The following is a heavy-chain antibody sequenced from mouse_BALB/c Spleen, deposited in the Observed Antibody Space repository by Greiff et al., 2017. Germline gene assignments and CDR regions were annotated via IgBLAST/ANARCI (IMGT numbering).Heavy chain of an antibody. V-gene: IGHV5-6-5*01. CDR3: ARATGAY. J-gene: IGHJ3*01. CDR1: GFTFSSYA. CDR2: ISSGGST. Sequence: EVKLVESGGGLVKPGGSLKLSCAASGFTFSSYAMSWVRQTPEKRLEWVASISSGGSTYYPDSVKGRFTISRDNAKNNLYLQMSSLKSEDTAMYYCARATGAYWGQGTLVTVSA.